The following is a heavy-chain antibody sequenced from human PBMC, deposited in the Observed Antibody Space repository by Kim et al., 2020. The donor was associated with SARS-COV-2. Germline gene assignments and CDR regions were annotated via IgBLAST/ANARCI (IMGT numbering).Heavy chain of an antibody. CDR2: ITGSGDST. V-gene: IGHV3-23*01. CDR3: AKTTGFFDY. Sequence: GGSLRLSCAASGFTFSTYSMTWVRQAPGEGLEWVSAITGSGDSTSYADSVRGRFTISRDNSKNTLYLQMNSLRAEDTAFYYCAKTTGFFDYWGQGTLVTV. D-gene: IGHD3-9*01. J-gene: IGHJ4*02. CDR1: GFTFSTYS.